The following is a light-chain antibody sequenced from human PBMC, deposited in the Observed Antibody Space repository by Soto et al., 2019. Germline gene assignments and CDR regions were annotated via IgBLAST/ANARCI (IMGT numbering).Light chain of an antibody. CDR1: QRXSSY. Sequence: EIVLTQSPATLSLSPGERATLSCRARQRXSSYSAWYQQKPGQAPSFLXYDSSNMATGIPARLSGSGSATDFTLPISSLEPEDFSVYYYQQRSNWPVTFGQGTRLEI. J-gene: IGKJ5*01. CDR3: QQRSNWPVT. V-gene: IGKV3-11*01. CDR2: DSS.